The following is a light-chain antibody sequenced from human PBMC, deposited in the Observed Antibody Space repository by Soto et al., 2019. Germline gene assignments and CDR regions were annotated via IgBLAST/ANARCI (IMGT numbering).Light chain of an antibody. Sequence: QSALTQPASVSGSPGQSITISCTRTSSDVGGYNYVSWYQQHPGKAPKLMIYEVSNRPSGVSNRFSGSKSGNTASLTISGLQAEDEADYYCSSYTSSSTLYVFGTGTKVTVL. CDR1: SSDVGGYNY. CDR2: EVS. V-gene: IGLV2-14*01. CDR3: SSYTSSSTLYV. J-gene: IGLJ1*01.